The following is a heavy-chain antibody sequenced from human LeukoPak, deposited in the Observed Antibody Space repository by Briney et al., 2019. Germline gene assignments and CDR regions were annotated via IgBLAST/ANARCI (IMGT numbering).Heavy chain of an antibody. D-gene: IGHD6-6*01. V-gene: IGHV1-8*01. CDR3: AGARIAARWFDP. J-gene: IGHJ5*02. CDR1: GYTFTSYD. CDR2: MNPNSGNT. Sequence: ASVKVSCKASGYTFTSYDINWVRQATGQGLEWMGWMNPNSGNTGYAQKFRGRVTMTRNTSISTAYMELSSLRSEDTAVYYCAGARIAARWFDPWGQGTLVTVSS.